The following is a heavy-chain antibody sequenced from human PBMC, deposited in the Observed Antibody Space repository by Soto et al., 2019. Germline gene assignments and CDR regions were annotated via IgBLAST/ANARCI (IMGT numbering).Heavy chain of an antibody. CDR2: IWYDGSNK. D-gene: IGHD2-2*01. J-gene: IGHJ5*02. CDR3: ARGDEDIVVVPAAINNWFDP. V-gene: IGHV3-33*01. Sequence: QVQLVESGGGVVQPGRSLRLSCAASGFTFSSYGMHWVRQAPGQGLEWVAVIWYDGSNKYYADSVKGRFTISRDNSKNTLYLQMNSLRAEDTAVYYCARGDEDIVVVPAAINNWFDPWGQGTLVTVSS. CDR1: GFTFSSYG.